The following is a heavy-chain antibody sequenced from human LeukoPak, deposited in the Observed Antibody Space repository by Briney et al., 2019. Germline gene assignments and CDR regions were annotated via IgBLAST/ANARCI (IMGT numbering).Heavy chain of an antibody. CDR2: IIPIFGTA. V-gene: IGHV1-69*06. D-gene: IGHD3-9*01. CDR3: ARATGVRYFDWLLSQPLYNWFDP. CDR1: GGTFSSYA. Sequence: GAPVKVSCKASGGTFSSYAISWVRQAPGQGLEWMGGIIPIFGTANYAQKFQGRDTITADKSTSTAYMELSSLRSEDTAVYYCARATGVRYFDWLLSQPLYNWFDPWGQGTLVTVSS. J-gene: IGHJ5*02.